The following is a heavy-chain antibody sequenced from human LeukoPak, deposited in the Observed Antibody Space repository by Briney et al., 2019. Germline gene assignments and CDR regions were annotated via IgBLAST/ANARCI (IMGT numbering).Heavy chain of an antibody. V-gene: IGHV1-2*06. CDR2: INPNSGGT. Sequence: PGRSLRLSCAASGYTFTGYYMHWVRQAPGQGLEWMGRINPNSGGTNYAQKFQGRVTMTRDTSISTAYMELSRLRSDDTAVYYCARWMRSPYYYGMDVWGQGTTVTVSS. CDR1: GYTFTGYY. CDR3: ARWMRSPYYYGMDV. J-gene: IGHJ6*02. D-gene: IGHD5-12*01.